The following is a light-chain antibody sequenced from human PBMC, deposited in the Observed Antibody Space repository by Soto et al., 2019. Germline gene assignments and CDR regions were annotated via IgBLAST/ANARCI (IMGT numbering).Light chain of an antibody. J-gene: IGKJ5*01. V-gene: IGKV3-11*01. CDR1: QSVISSY. CDR2: GAS. CDR3: QQRSNWPAN. Sequence: EIVLTQSPGTLSLSPGERATLSCSASQSVISSYLAWYQQKPGQPPRLLIYGASNRATGIPARFSGSGSGTDFTLTISNLEPEDFAVYYCQQRSNWPANFGQGTRLEIK.